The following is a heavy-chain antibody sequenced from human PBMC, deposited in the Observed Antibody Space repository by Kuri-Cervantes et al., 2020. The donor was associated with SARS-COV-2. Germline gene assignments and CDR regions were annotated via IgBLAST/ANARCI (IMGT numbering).Heavy chain of an antibody. CDR3: ARDQGSSWEAGWFDP. Sequence: ASVKVSCKASGYTFTSYGISWVRQAPGQGLEWMGWISAYNGNTNYAQKLQGRVTMTTDTSTSTAYMELGSLRSEDTAVYYCARDQGSSWEAGWFDPWGQGTLVTVSS. CDR1: GYTFTSYG. D-gene: IGHD6-13*01. CDR2: ISAYNGNT. J-gene: IGHJ5*02. V-gene: IGHV1-18*01.